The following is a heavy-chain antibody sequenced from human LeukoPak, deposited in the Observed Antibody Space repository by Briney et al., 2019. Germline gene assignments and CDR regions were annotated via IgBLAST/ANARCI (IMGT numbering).Heavy chain of an antibody. J-gene: IGHJ3*01. V-gene: IGHV4-34*01. Sequence: PSETLSLTCAVYGGSFSGYYWSWIRQPPGKGLEWIGEINHSGSTNYNPSLKSRVTISVDTSKNQFSLKLSSVTAADTAVYFCARPKYYYETGAFAVWGQGTMVTVSS. CDR2: INHSGST. CDR3: ARPKYYYETGAFAV. CDR1: GGSFSGYY. D-gene: IGHD3-22*01.